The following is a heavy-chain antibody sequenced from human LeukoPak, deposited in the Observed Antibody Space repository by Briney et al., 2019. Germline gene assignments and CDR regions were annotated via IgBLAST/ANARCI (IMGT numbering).Heavy chain of an antibody. V-gene: IGHV3-15*01. Sequence: GGSLRLSCAASGFTFSNAWMSWVRQAPGKGLEWVGRIKSKADGGTTDYAAPVKGRFTISRDDSKNTLYLQVNSLKTEDTAVYYCTTELYSGSSVDCWGQGTLVTVS. CDR1: GFTFSNAW. D-gene: IGHD1-26*01. CDR2: IKSKADGGTT. J-gene: IGHJ4*02. CDR3: TTELYSGSSVDC.